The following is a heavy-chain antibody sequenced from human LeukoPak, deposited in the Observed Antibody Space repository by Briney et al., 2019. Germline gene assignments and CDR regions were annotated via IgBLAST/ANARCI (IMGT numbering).Heavy chain of an antibody. J-gene: IGHJ4*02. V-gene: IGHV3-30*04. CDR2: ISYDGSNK. Sequence: GGSLRLSCAASGFTFSSYAMHWVRQAPGKGLEWVAVISYDGSNKYYADSVKGRFTISRDNSKNTLYLQMNSLRAEDTAVYYCARGIAVAGAGAYWGQGTLVTVSS. CDR1: GFTFSSYA. D-gene: IGHD6-19*01. CDR3: ARGIAVAGAGAY.